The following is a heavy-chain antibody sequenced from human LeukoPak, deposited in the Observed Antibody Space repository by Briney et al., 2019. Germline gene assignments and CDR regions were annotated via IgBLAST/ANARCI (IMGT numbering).Heavy chain of an antibody. V-gene: IGHV3-9*01. CDR1: GFTFDDYA. J-gene: IGHJ5*02. CDR3: AKGLHGSGSYNWFDP. D-gene: IGHD3-10*01. Sequence: PGGSLRLSCAASGFTFDDYAMHWVRQAPGKGLEWVSGISWNSGSIGYADSVKGRFTISRDNAKNSLYLQMNSLRAEDTALYYCAKGLHGSGSYNWFDPWGQGTLVTVSS. CDR2: ISWNSGSI.